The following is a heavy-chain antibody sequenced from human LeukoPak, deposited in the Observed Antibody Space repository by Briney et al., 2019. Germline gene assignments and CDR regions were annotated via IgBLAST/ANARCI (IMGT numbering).Heavy chain of an antibody. CDR3: AKGAAAGLVDWFDP. V-gene: IGHV3-23*01. CDR2: ITGRGNET. Sequence: GGSLRLSCAASGFIFSNYALMWVRQAPGKGLEWVSSITGRGNETFYADSVKGRFSLSRDNSKSMLSLQMYSLGADDTALYYCAKGAAAGLVDWFDPWGQRTLVTVSS. D-gene: IGHD6-13*01. CDR1: GFIFSNYA. J-gene: IGHJ5*02.